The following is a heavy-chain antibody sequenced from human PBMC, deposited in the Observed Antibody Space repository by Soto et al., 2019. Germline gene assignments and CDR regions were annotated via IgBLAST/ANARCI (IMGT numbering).Heavy chain of an antibody. J-gene: IGHJ4*02. CDR2: FDPEDGET. Sequence: ASVKVSCKVSGYTLTELSMHWVRQAPGKGLEWMGGFDPEDGETIYAQKFQGRVTMTEDTSTDTAYMELSSLRSEDTAVYYCATLIGGMTEPVYRRSLSYWGQGTLVTVSS. V-gene: IGHV1-24*01. CDR3: ATLIGGMTEPVYRRSLSY. D-gene: IGHD3-16*01. CDR1: GYTLTELS.